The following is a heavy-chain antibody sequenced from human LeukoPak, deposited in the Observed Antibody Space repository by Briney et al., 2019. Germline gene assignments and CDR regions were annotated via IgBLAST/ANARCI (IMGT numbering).Heavy chain of an antibody. D-gene: IGHD2-15*01. Sequence: GESLKISCKGSGYSINNYWIAWVRQMPGKGLEWMGIIYPADSDIRYSPSFQGQVTISADKSISTAYLQWNSLKASVTAMYYCARQEYCSGASCYTWFDPWGQGTLVTVSS. CDR1: GYSINNYW. J-gene: IGHJ5*02. V-gene: IGHV5-51*01. CDR3: ARQEYCSGASCYTWFDP. CDR2: IYPADSDI.